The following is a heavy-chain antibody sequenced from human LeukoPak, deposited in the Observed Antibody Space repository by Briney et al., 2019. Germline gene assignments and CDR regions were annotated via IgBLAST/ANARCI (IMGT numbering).Heavy chain of an antibody. CDR1: GYTFTSYG. D-gene: IGHD5-24*01. J-gene: IGHJ6*03. Sequence: ASVKVSCKASGYTFTSYGISWVRKAPGQGLEWMGWISAYNGNTNYAQKLQGRVTMTTDTSTSTAYMELRSMRSDDTAVYYCARDRRYYYYMDVWGKGTTVTVSS. V-gene: IGHV1-18*01. CDR2: ISAYNGNT. CDR3: ARDRRYYYYMDV.